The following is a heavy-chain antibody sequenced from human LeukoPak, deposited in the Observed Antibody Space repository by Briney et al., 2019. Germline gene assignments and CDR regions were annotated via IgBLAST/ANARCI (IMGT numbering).Heavy chain of an antibody. CDR2: ISSGGTYE. Sequence: PGKSLRLSCAASGFTFSNYAMHWVRQAPGNGLEWVSLISSGGTYEYYADSVKGRFTISRDNSKNTLYLQLNSLRAEDMAVYYCARGRVSWIVPAYYYYYYMDVWGKGTTVTVSS. V-gene: IGHV3-30*01. CDR3: ARGRVSWIVPAYYYYYYMDV. CDR1: GFTFSNYA. J-gene: IGHJ6*03. D-gene: IGHD2-2*01.